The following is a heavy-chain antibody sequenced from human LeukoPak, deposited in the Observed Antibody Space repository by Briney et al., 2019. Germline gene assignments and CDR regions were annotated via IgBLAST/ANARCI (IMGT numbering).Heavy chain of an antibody. D-gene: IGHD2-21*01. CDR1: GYTFTGYY. CDR3: ARSLLHNWFDP. Sequence: ASVKVSCKASGYTFTGYYTHWVRQAPGQWLEWMGWINPNSGGTNYAQKFQGRVTMTRDTSISTAYMELSRLRSDDTAVYYCARSLLHNWFDPWGQGTLVTVSS. V-gene: IGHV1-2*02. CDR2: INPNSGGT. J-gene: IGHJ5*02.